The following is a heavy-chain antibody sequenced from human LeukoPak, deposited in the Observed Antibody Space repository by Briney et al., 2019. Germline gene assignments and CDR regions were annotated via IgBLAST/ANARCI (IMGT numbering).Heavy chain of an antibody. CDR3: ARSEYCGAGCYSFNHAEYFLH. V-gene: IGHV3-7*04. J-gene: IGHJ1*01. D-gene: IGHD2-21*02. Sequence: GESLRLSCAASGFTFGTYWMAWVRQAPGKGLEWVADIKQDGSEKYYVDSVKGRFAISRDNAKNSLYLQLNSLRAEDTAVYYCARSEYCGAGCYSFNHAEYFLHWGQGTLVTVSS. CDR1: GFTFGTYW. CDR2: IKQDGSEK.